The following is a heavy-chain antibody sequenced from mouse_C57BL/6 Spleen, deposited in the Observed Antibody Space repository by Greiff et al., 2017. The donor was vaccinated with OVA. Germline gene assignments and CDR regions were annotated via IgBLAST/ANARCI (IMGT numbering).Heavy chain of an antibody. D-gene: IGHD2-5*01. V-gene: IGHV1-15*01. CDR1: GYTFTDYE. Sequence: QVQLQQSGAELVRPGASVTLSCKASGYTFTDYEMHWVKQTPVHGLEWIGAIDPETGGTAYNQKFKGKAILTADKSSSTAYMELRSLTSQDSAVYYCTNHYSNYVFAYWGQGTLVTVSA. CDR3: TNHYSNYVFAY. J-gene: IGHJ3*01. CDR2: IDPETGGT.